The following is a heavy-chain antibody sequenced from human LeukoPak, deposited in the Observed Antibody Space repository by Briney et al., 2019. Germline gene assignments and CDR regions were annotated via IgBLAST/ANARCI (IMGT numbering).Heavy chain of an antibody. CDR2: FYRGDST. J-gene: IGHJ5*02. Sequence: GGSLRLSCAASGFTVSSSYMYWVRQAPGKGLEWVSFFYRGDSTYYAESVRGRFTISRDNAKNTLYLQMNSLRAEDTAVYYCARALAVAGTGGFDPWGQGTLVTVSS. CDR1: GFTVSSSY. D-gene: IGHD6-19*01. CDR3: ARALAVAGTGGFDP. V-gene: IGHV3-53*01.